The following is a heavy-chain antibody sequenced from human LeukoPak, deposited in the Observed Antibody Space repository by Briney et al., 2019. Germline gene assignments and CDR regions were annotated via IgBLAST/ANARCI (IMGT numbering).Heavy chain of an antibody. CDR3: ARDHYYDSSGYWSY. V-gene: IGHV1-18*01. CDR2: ISAYNGNT. J-gene: IGHJ4*02. D-gene: IGHD3-22*01. Sequence: ASVKVSCKASGYTFTSYGISWVRQAPGQGLEWMGWISAYNGNTNYAQKLQGRVTMTTDTSTSTAYMELRSLRSDDTAVYYCARDHYYDSSGYWSYWGRGTLVTVSS. CDR1: GYTFTSYG.